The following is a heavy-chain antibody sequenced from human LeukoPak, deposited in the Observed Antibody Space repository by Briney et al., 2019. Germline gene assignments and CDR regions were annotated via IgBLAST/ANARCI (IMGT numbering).Heavy chain of an antibody. CDR1: GFTFSSYW. V-gene: IGHV3-7*03. J-gene: IGHJ6*02. Sequence: GGSLRLSCAASGFTFSSYWMNWARQAPGKGLEWVASINHNGNVNYYVDSVKGRFTISRDNAKNSLYLQMSNLRAEDTAVYFCARGGGLDVWGQGTTVSVSS. CDR2: INHNGNVN. D-gene: IGHD3-16*01. CDR3: ARGGGLDV.